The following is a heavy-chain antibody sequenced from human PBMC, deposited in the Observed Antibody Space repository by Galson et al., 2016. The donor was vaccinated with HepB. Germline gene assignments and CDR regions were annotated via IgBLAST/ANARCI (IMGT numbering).Heavy chain of an antibody. CDR3: ARWDGYLYFDY. D-gene: IGHD5-24*01. CDR2: ISSDGSRT. J-gene: IGHJ4*02. Sequence: SLRLSCAASGFFFSSYRMYWVRQAPGKGLVWVSRISSDGSRTTYEDSVKGRFTISRDNAKNTLYLQMNSLRADDTAVYFCARWDGYLYFDYWGQGALVIVSS. CDR1: GFFFSSYR. V-gene: IGHV3-74*01.